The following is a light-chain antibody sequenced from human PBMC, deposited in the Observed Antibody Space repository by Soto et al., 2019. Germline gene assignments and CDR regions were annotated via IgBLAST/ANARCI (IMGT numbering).Light chain of an antibody. CDR3: QQSYSTLWT. CDR1: QGISSY. CDR2: AAS. V-gene: IGKV1-39*01. Sequence: DIQMTQSPSSLSASVEEEFTILGGAGQGISSYLNWYQQKPGKAPKLLIYAASSLQSGVPSRFSGSGSGTDFTLTISSLQPEDFATYYCQQSYSTLWTFGQGTKVEIK. J-gene: IGKJ1*01.